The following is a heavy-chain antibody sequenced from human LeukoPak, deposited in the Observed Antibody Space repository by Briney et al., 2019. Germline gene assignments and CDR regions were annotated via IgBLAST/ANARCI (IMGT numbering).Heavy chain of an antibody. CDR3: ARGSRFNFDY. J-gene: IGHJ4*02. Sequence: PETLSLTCTVSGGSLSNYYWTWIRQPPGKGLEMIAYIHYSGSTYSNPSIGSRVTISVDTSKNQFSLKLSSVTAADTAVYYCARGSRFNFDYWGQGTLVTVSS. CDR1: GGSLSNYY. CDR2: IHYSGST. V-gene: IGHV4-59*12. D-gene: IGHD3-10*01.